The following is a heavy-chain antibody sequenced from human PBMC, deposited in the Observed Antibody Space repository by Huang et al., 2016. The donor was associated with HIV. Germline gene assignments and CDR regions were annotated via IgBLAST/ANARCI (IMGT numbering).Heavy chain of an antibody. D-gene: IGHD5-18*01. CDR2: IRSDGSNE. CDR3: ARGYGTDY. CDR1: GFTFSTDG. Sequence: QVQLVESGGGVVQPGGSLRLTCAASGFTFSTDGMHGVRQAPGKGLEWVAFIRSDGSNEYYADSLKGRFTISRDNSKKTLYLQMNRLRVEDTAVYYCARGYGTDYWGQGILVTVSS. V-gene: IGHV3-30*02. J-gene: IGHJ4*02.